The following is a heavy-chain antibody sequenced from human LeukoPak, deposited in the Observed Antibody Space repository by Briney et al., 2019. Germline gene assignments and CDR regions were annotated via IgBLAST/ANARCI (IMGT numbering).Heavy chain of an antibody. CDR2: ICGSNNAT. D-gene: IGHD2-15*01. CDR3: AKGGGGGCASRLAD. CDR1: GLTFSSYA. J-gene: IGHJ4*02. Sequence: GGSLRLSCAASGLTFSSYAMSWVRQAPGKGLEWVSSICGSNNATYYAASVKGRFTISRDNSKNTLYLQMNSLRAEDTAVYCCAKGGGGGCASRLADWGQGTRVTVSS. V-gene: IGHV3-23*01.